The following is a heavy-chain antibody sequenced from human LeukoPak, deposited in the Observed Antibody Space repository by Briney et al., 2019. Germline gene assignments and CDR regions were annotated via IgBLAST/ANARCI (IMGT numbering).Heavy chain of an antibody. Sequence: ASVKVSCKASGYTFTSYYMHWVRQAPGQGLEWMGIINPSGGSTSYAQKFQGRVTMTRDTSTSTVYMELSSLRSEDTAVYYCARDSNHCSSTSCYWGSRDQGWFDPWGQGTLVTVSS. D-gene: IGHD2-2*01. CDR3: ARDSNHCSSTSCYWGSRDQGWFDP. V-gene: IGHV1-46*01. CDR1: GYTFTSYY. J-gene: IGHJ5*02. CDR2: INPSGGST.